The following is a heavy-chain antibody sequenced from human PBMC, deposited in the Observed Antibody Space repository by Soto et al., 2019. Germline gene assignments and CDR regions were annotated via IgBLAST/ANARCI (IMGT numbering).Heavy chain of an antibody. J-gene: IGHJ3*02. Sequence: SETLSLTCTVSGGSISSSSYYWGWIRQPPGKGLEWIASIYYSGSTYYNPSLKSRVTISVDTSKNQFSLKLSSVTAADTAVYYCASIVVVVAATVPDAFDIWGQGTMVTVSS. CDR3: ASIVVVVAATVPDAFDI. V-gene: IGHV4-39*01. CDR2: IYYSGST. D-gene: IGHD2-15*01. CDR1: GGSISSSSYY.